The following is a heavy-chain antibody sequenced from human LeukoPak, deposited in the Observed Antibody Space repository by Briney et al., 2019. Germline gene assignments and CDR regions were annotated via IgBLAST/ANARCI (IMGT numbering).Heavy chain of an antibody. Sequence: ASVKVSCKASGYTFTSYDINWVRQATGQGLEWKGWMNPNSGNTGYAQKFQGRVTMTRNTSISTAYMELSSLRSEDTAVYYCARGLGCTNGVCYNYWGQGTLVTVSS. CDR1: GYTFTSYD. V-gene: IGHV1-8*01. D-gene: IGHD2-8*01. CDR2: MNPNSGNT. J-gene: IGHJ4*02. CDR3: ARGLGCTNGVCYNY.